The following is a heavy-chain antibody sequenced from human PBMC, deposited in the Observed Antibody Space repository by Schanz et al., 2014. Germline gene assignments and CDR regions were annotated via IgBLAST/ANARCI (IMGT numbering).Heavy chain of an antibody. J-gene: IGHJ6*03. CDR3: ARGAGGGSGTYYGAYYNYYYMDV. V-gene: IGHV4-4*02. Sequence: QVQLQESGPGLVKPSGTLSLTCAVSGGSISSSNWWSWVRQPPGKGLEWIGEIYHSGRTNYNPSLKSRVTISFDKSTNEFTLKRRSVAAADTAVYYCARGAGGGSGTYYGAYYNYYYMDVWGKGTTVTVSS. D-gene: IGHD3-10*01. CDR2: IYHSGRT. CDR1: GGSISSSNW.